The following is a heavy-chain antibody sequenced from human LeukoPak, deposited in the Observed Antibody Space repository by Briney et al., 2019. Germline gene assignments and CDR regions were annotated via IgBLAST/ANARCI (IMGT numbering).Heavy chain of an antibody. Sequence: PGGSLRLSCAASAFTFSSFAMHWVRQAPGKGLEWVAVTSYDGTKEYYADSVKGRFTISRDNPMNTLYLQMNSLRAEDTAVYYCARPNTGGIAGGFDHWGQGTLVIVSS. D-gene: IGHD6-13*01. CDR3: ARPNTGGIAGGFDH. CDR2: TSYDGTKE. V-gene: IGHV3-30-3*01. J-gene: IGHJ4*02. CDR1: AFTFSSFA.